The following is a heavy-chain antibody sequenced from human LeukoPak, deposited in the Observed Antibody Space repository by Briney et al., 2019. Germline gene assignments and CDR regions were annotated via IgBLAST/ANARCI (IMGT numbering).Heavy chain of an antibody. Sequence: MASETLSLTCAVYGGSFSGYYWSWIRQPPGKGLEWIGEINHSGSTNYNPSLKSRVTISVDTSKNQFSLKLSSVTAADTAVYYCARGFEYYYGSGSYGTAFDYWGQGTLVTVSS. J-gene: IGHJ4*02. V-gene: IGHV4-34*01. CDR3: ARGFEYYYGSGSYGTAFDY. D-gene: IGHD3-10*01. CDR2: INHSGST. CDR1: GGSFSGYY.